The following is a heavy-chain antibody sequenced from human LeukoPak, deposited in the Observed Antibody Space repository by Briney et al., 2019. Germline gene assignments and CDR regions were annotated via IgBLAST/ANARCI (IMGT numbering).Heavy chain of an antibody. J-gene: IGHJ4*02. CDR3: GVFPLKNWESAFDY. D-gene: IGHD7-27*01. Sequence: ASVKVSCKASGGTFSSYAISWVRQAPGQGLEWMGIINPSGGSTSYAQKFQGRVTMTRDTSTSTVYMELSSLRSEDTAVYYCGVFPLKNWESAFDYWGQGTLVTVSS. CDR1: GGTFSSYA. CDR2: INPSGGST. V-gene: IGHV1-46*01.